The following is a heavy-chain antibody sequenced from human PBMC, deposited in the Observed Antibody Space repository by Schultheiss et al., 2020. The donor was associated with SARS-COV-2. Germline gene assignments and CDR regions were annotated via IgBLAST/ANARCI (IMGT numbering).Heavy chain of an antibody. CDR2: ISGSGGST. D-gene: IGHD2-2*01. CDR3: ARDRRDQLLTPYFDY. J-gene: IGHJ4*02. Sequence: GGSLRLSCAASGFTFSSYGMHWVRQAPGKGLEWVSAISGSGGSTYYADSVKGRFTISRDNSKNTLYLQMNSLRAEDTAVYYCARDRRDQLLTPYFDYWGQGTLVTVSS. CDR1: GFTFSSYG. V-gene: IGHV3-23*01.